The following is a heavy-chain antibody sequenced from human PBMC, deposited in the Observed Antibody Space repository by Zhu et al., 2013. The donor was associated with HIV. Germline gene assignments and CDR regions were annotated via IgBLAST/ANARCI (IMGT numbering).Heavy chain of an antibody. J-gene: IGHJ4*02. CDR1: GDSIRNGLFY. V-gene: IGHV4-61*01. Sequence: QVQLQQSGPGLLKPSETLSLTCTASGDSIRNGLFYWSWIRQPPGGGLEWIGFIHHNGNTNYNPSLESRVTISVDASKSQLLLRLTSVTAADTAVYYCARSFFEGVNNSAFYWGQGYPGRRLL. CDR2: IHHNGNT. CDR3: ARSFFEGVNNSAFY. D-gene: IGHD3-22*01.